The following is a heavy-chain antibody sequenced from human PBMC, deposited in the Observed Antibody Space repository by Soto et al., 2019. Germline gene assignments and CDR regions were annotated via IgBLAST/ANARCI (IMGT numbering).Heavy chain of an antibody. V-gene: IGHV1-8*01. Sequence: SLQVSFKASGSTFSSYAVHWVRQASGQRLEWMGWMDVDSTNTGYAQEFQGRVTSTRNTSTSTAYMELSSLRFEDTAVYYCAREGVRGMDVWGQGTTVTVA. J-gene: IGHJ6*02. CDR3: AREGVRGMDV. CDR1: GSTFSSYA. CDR2: MDVDSTNT. D-gene: IGHD3-16*01.